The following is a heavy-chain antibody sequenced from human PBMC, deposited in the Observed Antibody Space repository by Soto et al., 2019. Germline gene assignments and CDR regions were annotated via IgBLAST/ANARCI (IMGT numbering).Heavy chain of an antibody. D-gene: IGHD4-17*01. CDR2: VIPIFGTA. CDR1: GGTFSSYA. CDR3: ARDPESDYGADDAFDI. Sequence: QVQLVQSGAEVKKPGSSVKVSCKASGGTFSSYAISWVRQAPGQGLEWMGGVIPIFGTANYAQKFQGRVTITADESTSTAYKALSSLRSEDTAEYYCARDPESDYGADDAFDIWGQGTMDNVSS. J-gene: IGHJ3*02. V-gene: IGHV1-69*12.